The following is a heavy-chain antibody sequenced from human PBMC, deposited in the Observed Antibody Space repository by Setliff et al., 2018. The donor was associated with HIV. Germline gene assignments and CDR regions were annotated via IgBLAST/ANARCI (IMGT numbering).Heavy chain of an antibody. V-gene: IGHV4-34*01. CDR1: GGSFSDHY. J-gene: IGHJ4*02. Sequence: PSETLSLTCAVYGGSFSDHYWTWIRQPPGKGLEWIGEINHSGSTNYNPSLKSRVTISVDPSKNQFSLKLTSVTAADMALYYCARQQTALFVDYWGQGTLVTVSS. CDR3: ARQQTALFVDY. D-gene: IGHD2-21*02. CDR2: INHSGST.